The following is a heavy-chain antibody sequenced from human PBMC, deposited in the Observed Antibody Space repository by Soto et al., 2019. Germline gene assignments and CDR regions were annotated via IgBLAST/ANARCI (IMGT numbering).Heavy chain of an antibody. D-gene: IGHD3-10*01. CDR1: GYTFTSYY. V-gene: IGHV1-46*01. Sequence: QVQLVQSGAEVKKPGASVKVSCKASGYTFTSYYMHWVRQAPGQGLEWMGIINPSGGSTSYAQKFQGRVTMTRDTSTSTFYMELSSLRSEDTAVYYCARDMVRGVTYNYYYYGMDVWGQGTTVTVSS. CDR2: INPSGGST. J-gene: IGHJ6*02. CDR3: ARDMVRGVTYNYYYYGMDV.